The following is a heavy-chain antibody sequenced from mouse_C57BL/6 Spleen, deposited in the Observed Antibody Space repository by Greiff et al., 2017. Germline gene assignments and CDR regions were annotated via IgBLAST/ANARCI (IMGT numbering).Heavy chain of an antibody. CDR2: INPSNGGT. J-gene: IGHJ1*03. Sequence: QVQLQQPGTELVKPGASVKLSCKASGYTFTSYWMHWVKQRPGQGLEWIGNINPSNGGTTYNEKFKSKATLTVDKSSSTAYMQLSSLTSEDSAVYYCARWAGTVAYWYFDVWGTGTTVTVSS. CDR1: GYTFTSYW. D-gene: IGHD1-1*01. V-gene: IGHV1-53*01. CDR3: ARWAGTVAYWYFDV.